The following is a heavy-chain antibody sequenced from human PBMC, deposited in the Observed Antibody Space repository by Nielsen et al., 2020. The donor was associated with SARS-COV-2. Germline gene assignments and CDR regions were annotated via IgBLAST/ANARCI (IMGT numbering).Heavy chain of an antibody. Sequence: SETLSLTCTVSGGSISSGGYYWSWIRQHPGKGLEWIGYIYYSGSTYYNPSLKSRVTISVDTSKNQFSLKLSSVTAADTAVYYCARRPYYYDSNVVLVFDYWGQGTLVTVSS. CDR1: GGSISSGGYY. J-gene: IGHJ4*02. CDR2: IYYSGST. V-gene: IGHV4-31*03. CDR3: ARRPYYYDSNVVLVFDY. D-gene: IGHD3-22*01.